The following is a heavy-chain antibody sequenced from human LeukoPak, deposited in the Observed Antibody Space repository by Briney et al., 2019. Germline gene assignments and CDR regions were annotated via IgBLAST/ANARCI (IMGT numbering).Heavy chain of an antibody. Sequence: SETLCLTCTVSGGSISSYYWSWIRQPPGKGLEWIGYIYYSGSTNYNPSLKSRVTISVDTSKNQFSLKLSSVTAADTAVYYCARGGSYSFNWFDPWGQGTLVTVSS. J-gene: IGHJ5*02. CDR1: GGSISSYY. CDR2: IYYSGST. V-gene: IGHV4-59*01. D-gene: IGHD4-11*01. CDR3: ARGGSYSFNWFDP.